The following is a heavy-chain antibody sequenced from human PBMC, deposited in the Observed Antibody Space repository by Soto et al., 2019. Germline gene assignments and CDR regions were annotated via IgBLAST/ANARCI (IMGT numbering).Heavy chain of an antibody. V-gene: IGHV4-30-4*01. Sequence: SETLSLPCAASGGSIISGSYYLISIRQPPGKGLEWIGFIYYSGSPYYNPSLQSRVTISVDTSKNQCSLKLSSVTDAYTAVYYCARRPIAAAGIDGMDVWGQGTTVTVSS. CDR3: ARRPIAAAGIDGMDV. CDR2: IYYSGSP. CDR1: GGSIISGSYY. J-gene: IGHJ6*02. D-gene: IGHD6-13*01.